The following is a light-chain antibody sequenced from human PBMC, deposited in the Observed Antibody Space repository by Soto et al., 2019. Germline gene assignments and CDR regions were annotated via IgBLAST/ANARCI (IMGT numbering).Light chain of an antibody. CDR1: QSVSNR. Sequence: EIVLTQSPATLSLSPGERATLSCRASQSVSNRLAWYQQKPGQAPRLLIFDASNRSTGVPARCRGSGSGTDFTLTISSLLPEDFAVYYCQQRCNCPFFTFGRGTKVDVK. J-gene: IGKJ3*01. CDR3: QQRCNCPFFT. CDR2: DAS. V-gene: IGKV3-11*01.